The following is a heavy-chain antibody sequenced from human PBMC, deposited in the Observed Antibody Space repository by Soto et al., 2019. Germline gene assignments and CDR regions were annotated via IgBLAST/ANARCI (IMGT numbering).Heavy chain of an antibody. D-gene: IGHD5-12*01. V-gene: IGHV4-34*01. J-gene: IGHJ4*02. CDR3: ARGKWLRSSFDY. CDR1: GGSFSGYY. Sequence: PSETLSLTCAVYGGSFSGYYWSWIRQPPEKGLEWIGEINHSGSTNYNPSLKSRVTISVDTSKNQFSLKLSSVTAADTAVYYCARGKWLRSSFDYWGQGTLVT. CDR2: INHSGST.